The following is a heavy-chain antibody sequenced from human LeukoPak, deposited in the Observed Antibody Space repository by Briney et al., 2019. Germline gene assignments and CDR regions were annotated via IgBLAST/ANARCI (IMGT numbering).Heavy chain of an antibody. Sequence: ASVKVSCKASGYTFTSYYMHWVRQAPGQGLEWMGIINPSGGSTSYAQKFQGRVTMTRDTSTSTVYMELSSLRSEDTAVYYCAGSGRLHDGPIREDNWGQGTLVTVSS. CDR3: AGSGRLHDGPIREDN. CDR2: INPSGGST. V-gene: IGHV1-46*01. J-gene: IGHJ4*02. CDR1: GYTFTSYY. D-gene: IGHD2-2*02.